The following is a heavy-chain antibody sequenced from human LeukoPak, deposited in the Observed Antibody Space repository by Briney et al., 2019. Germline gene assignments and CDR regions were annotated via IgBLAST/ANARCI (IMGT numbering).Heavy chain of an antibody. CDR2: ISGYNGNT. CDR1: GYTFTSYG. CDR3: ARVREHQLRVMDV. D-gene: IGHD2-2*01. Sequence: GASVKVSCKASGYTFTSYGISWVRQAPGQGLEWMGWISGYNGNTNYEQKLQGRVTMTTDTSTSTAYMELRSLRSDDTAVYYCARVREHQLRVMDVWGKGTTVTISS. J-gene: IGHJ6*03. V-gene: IGHV1-18*01.